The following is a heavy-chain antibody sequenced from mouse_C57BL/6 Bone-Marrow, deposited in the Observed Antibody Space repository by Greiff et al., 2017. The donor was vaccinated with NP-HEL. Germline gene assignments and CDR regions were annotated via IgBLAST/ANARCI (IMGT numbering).Heavy chain of an antibody. Sequence: VQLKESGPELVKPGDSVKISCKASGYSFTGYFMNWVMQSHGKSLEWIGRINPYNGDTFYNQKFKGKATLTVDKSSSTAHMELRSLTSEDSAVYYCAKGYYAFAYWGQGTLVTVSA. V-gene: IGHV1-20*01. D-gene: IGHD1-1*02. J-gene: IGHJ3*01. CDR1: GYSFTGYF. CDR3: AKGYYAFAY. CDR2: INPYNGDT.